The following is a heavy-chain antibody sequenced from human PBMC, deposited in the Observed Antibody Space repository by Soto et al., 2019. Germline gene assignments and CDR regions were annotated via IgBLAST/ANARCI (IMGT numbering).Heavy chain of an antibody. D-gene: IGHD4-17*01. CDR1: EFTFSSYE. J-gene: IGHJ4*02. CDR2: ISSSGSIV. V-gene: IGHV3-48*03. CDR3: ARDLKGSYYGLEY. Sequence: VGSLRLSCTASEFTFSSYEMSWVRQAPGKGLEWVSYISSSGSIVYYADSVKGRFTISRDNAKNSLYLQMNSLRADDTAFYYCARDLKGSYYGLEYWGQGTLVTVSS.